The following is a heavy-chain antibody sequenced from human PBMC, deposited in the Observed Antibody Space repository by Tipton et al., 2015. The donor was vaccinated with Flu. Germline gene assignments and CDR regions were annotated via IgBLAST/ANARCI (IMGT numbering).Heavy chain of an antibody. V-gene: IGHV3-49*04. J-gene: IGHJ4*02. Sequence: SLRLSCTASGFTFGDYAMSWVRQAPGKGLEWVGFIRSKAYGGTTEYAASVKGRFTISRDDSKSIAYLQMNSLKTEDTAVYYCTRDLRGVVVVHDYWGQGTLVTVSS. CDR3: TRDLRGVVVVHDY. CDR1: GFTFGDYA. D-gene: IGHD2-15*01. CDR2: IRSKAYGGTT.